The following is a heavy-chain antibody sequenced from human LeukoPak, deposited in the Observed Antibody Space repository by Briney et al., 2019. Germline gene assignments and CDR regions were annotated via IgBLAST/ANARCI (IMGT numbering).Heavy chain of an antibody. D-gene: IGHD4-11*01. CDR3: ARDTTVTTWSIDNLNYYYYYMDV. Sequence: GGSLRLSCAASGFTFSDYYMSWIRQAPGKGLEWVSYISSSGSTIYYADSVKGRFTISRDNAKNSLYLQMNSLRAEDTAVYYCARDTTVTTWSIDNLNYYYYYMDVWGKGTTVTVSS. CDR1: GFTFSDYY. J-gene: IGHJ6*03. CDR2: ISSSGSTI. V-gene: IGHV3-11*04.